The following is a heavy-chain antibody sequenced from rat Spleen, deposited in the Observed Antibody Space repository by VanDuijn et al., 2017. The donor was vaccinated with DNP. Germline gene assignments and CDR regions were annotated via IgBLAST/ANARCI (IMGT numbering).Heavy chain of an antibody. J-gene: IGHJ2*01. Sequence: EVQLVESGGGLVQPGRSLKLSCAASGFTFSDYNMAWVRQAPKKGLEWVATITYAGSPYYRDSVKGRFTISRDNAKSTLYLQMNSLRSEDMATYYCVRWNSGHFDYWGQGVMVTVSS. V-gene: IGHV5-7*01. CDR3: VRWNSGHFDY. D-gene: IGHD4-3*01. CDR1: GFTFSDYN. CDR2: ITYAGSP.